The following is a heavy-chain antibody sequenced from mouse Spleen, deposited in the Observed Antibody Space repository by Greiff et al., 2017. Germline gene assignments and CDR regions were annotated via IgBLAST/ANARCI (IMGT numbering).Heavy chain of an antibody. J-gene: IGHJ4*01. Sequence: EVQLQQSGPELVKPGASVKISCKASGYTFTDYYMNWVKQSHGKSLEWIGDINPNNGGTSYNQKFKGKATLTVDKSSSTAYMELRSLTSEDSAVYYCAREGLRPYYAMDYWGQGTSVTVSS. CDR1: GYTFTDYY. CDR2: INPNNGGT. V-gene: IGHV1-26*01. CDR3: AREGLRPYYAMDY. D-gene: IGHD2-4*01.